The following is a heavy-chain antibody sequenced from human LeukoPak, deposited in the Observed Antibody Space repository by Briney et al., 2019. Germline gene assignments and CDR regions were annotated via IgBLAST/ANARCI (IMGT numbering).Heavy chain of an antibody. CDR2: SSGSDGST. D-gene: IGHD1-26*01. J-gene: IGHJ4*02. V-gene: IGHV3-23*01. CDR1: GFTVSSNY. CDR3: AKEEHSGSLLTLDY. Sequence: PGGSLRLSCAASGFTVSSNYMSWVRQAPGKGLEWVSASSGSDGSTYYADSVKGRFTISRDHSKNTLYLQLNSLRAEDTAVYYCAKEEHSGSLLTLDYWGQGTLVTVSS.